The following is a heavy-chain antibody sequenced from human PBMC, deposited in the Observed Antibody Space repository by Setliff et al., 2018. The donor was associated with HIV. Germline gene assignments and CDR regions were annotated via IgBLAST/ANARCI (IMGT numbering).Heavy chain of an antibody. V-gene: IGHV1-3*01. Sequence: ASVKVSCKASGNTFTRYAMHWVRQAPGQRPEWMGWINAGNGNTKYSQKFQDRVTITRDTSANTGYMEVNSLRLEDTAVYCCARDRIPKRGYTYREPDFDSWGQGTLVTVSS. CDR2: INAGNGNT. D-gene: IGHD3-16*02. CDR1: GNTFTRYA. CDR3: ARDRIPKRGYTYREPDFDS. J-gene: IGHJ4*02.